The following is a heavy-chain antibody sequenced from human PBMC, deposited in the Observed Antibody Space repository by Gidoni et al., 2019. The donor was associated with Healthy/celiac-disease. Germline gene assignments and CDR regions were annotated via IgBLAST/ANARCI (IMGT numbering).Heavy chain of an antibody. D-gene: IGHD6-6*01. J-gene: IGHJ2*01. V-gene: IGHV3-15*01. CDR1: GFPFSNAW. CDR3: TPGPDIAARPGYFDL. Sequence: EVQLVETGGGWVRPGGYLRLSCAASGFPFSNAWLSWFRQAPGKGLEWVGRIKSKTDVGTTDYAAPVKGRFTISRDDSKTTLYLQMNSLITEDTAVSYCTPGPDIAARPGYFDLWGRGTLVTVSS. CDR2: IKSKTDVGTT.